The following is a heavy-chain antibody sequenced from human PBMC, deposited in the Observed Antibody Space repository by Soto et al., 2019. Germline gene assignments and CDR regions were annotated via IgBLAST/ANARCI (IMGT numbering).Heavy chain of an antibody. V-gene: IGHV3-30*16. CDR2: LSTDGSTP. CDR1: GFIFGSYA. CDR3: AKSYDLWSPYLSFGDQRDP. J-gene: IGHJ5*02. Sequence: QVQLVESGGGVVQPGESLRLSCAASGFIFGSYAMNWVRQVPGKGPEWVAVLSTDGSTPYYADSVRGRFTISRDNSKSTLFLQMNSLSPEDTAIYFCAKSYDLWSPYLSFGDQRDPWGQGTLVTVSS. D-gene: IGHD3-3*01.